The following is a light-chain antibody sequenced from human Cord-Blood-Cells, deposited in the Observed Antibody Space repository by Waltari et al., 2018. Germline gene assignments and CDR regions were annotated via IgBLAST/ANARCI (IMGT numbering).Light chain of an antibody. CDR3: QQSYSTPRT. CDR1: QSMSSY. V-gene: IGKV1-39*01. J-gene: IGKJ1*01. CDR2: AAS. Sequence: DIQMTQSPSSLSASVGARVTITCRASQSMSSYLNWYQQKPGKAPKLLIYAASSLQSGVPSRFSGSGSGTDFTLTISSLQPEDVATYYCQQSYSTPRTFGQGTKVEIK.